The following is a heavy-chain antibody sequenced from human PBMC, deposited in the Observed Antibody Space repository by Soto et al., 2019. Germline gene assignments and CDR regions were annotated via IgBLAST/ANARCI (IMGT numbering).Heavy chain of an antibody. CDR3: HGYGY. CDR2: IYSGGST. D-gene: IGHD5-12*01. Sequence: PGGSLRLSCEVSGFSVTANCMSWVRQAPGKGLEWVSVIYSGGSTYYIDSVKGRFSISRDISKNTLYLQMNSLRAEDTAVYYCHGYGYWGQGTLVTVSS. CDR1: GFSVTANC. J-gene: IGHJ4*02. V-gene: IGHV3-53*01.